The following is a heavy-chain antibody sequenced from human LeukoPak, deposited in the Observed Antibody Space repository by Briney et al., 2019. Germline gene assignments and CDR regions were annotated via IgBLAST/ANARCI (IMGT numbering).Heavy chain of an antibody. CDR2: INPNSGGT. V-gene: IGHV1-2*02. CDR3: ARDYYDSSGFGAFDI. Sequence: ASVKVSCKASGYTFTAHYMHWVRQAPGQGLEWMGWINPNSGGTNYAQKFQGRVTMTRDTSSSTAYMELSRLRSDDTAVYYCARDYYDSSGFGAFDIWGQGTMVTVSS. CDR1: GYTFTAHY. J-gene: IGHJ3*02. D-gene: IGHD3-22*01.